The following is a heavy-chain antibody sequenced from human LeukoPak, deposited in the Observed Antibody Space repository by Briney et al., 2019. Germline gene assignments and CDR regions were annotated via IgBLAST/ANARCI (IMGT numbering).Heavy chain of an antibody. CDR1: GYTFTSYY. V-gene: IGHV1-46*01. J-gene: IGHJ4*02. D-gene: IGHD3-22*01. CDR3: AREGWLLLAGFDY. Sequence: ASVKVSCKASGYTFTSYYMHWVRQAPGQGLEWMGIINPSGGSTSYAQKFQGRVTMTTDTSTSTAYMELRSLRSDDTAVYYCAREGWLLLAGFDYWGQGTLVTVSS. CDR2: INPSGGST.